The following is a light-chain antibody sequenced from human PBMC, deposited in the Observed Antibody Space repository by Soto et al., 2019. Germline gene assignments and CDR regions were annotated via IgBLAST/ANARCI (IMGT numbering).Light chain of an antibody. J-gene: IGKJ1*01. CDR1: QTISSW. CDR2: KAS. Sequence: DIHMTQSPSTLSGSVGDRVTITCRASQTISSWLAWYQQKPGKAPKLLIYKASTLKSGVPSRFSGRGSGTEFTLTISSLQPDDCATYYCQHYNSYSEAFGQATKVELK. CDR3: QHYNSYSEA. V-gene: IGKV1-5*03.